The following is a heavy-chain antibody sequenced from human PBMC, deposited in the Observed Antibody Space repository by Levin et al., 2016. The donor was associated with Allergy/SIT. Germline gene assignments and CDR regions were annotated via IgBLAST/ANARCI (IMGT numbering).Heavy chain of an antibody. D-gene: IGHD3-22*01. Sequence: GESLKISCAASGFTFSNYAMSWVRQAPGKGLEWVSYISSSSSSLYYADSVKGRFTISRDNAKNSLYLQMNSLRAEDTAVYYCARDGYDSSARIPDEYYYYYGMDVWGQGTTVTVSS. V-gene: IGHV3-48*03. CDR2: ISSSSSSL. CDR3: ARDGYDSSARIPDEYYYYYGMDV. CDR1: GFTFSNYA. J-gene: IGHJ6*02.